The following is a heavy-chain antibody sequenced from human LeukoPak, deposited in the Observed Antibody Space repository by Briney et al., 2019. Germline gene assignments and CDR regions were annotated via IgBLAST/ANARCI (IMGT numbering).Heavy chain of an antibody. Sequence: PGGSLRLSCAASGFTFSSYDMHWVRQATGKGLEWVSAIGTAGDTYYPGSVKGRFTISRENAKNSLYLQMNSLRAGDTAVYYCARDPYDSSEGDAFDIWGQGTMVTVSS. CDR2: IGTAGDT. J-gene: IGHJ3*02. V-gene: IGHV3-13*01. CDR3: ARDPYDSSEGDAFDI. CDR1: GFTFSSYD. D-gene: IGHD3-22*01.